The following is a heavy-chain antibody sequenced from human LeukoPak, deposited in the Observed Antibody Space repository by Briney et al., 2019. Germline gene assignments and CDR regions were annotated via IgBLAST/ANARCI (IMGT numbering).Heavy chain of an antibody. D-gene: IGHD2-21*02. J-gene: IGHJ4*02. V-gene: IGHV3-15*01. CDR2: IKSKTDGGTT. CDR3: TREAVTANGYFDY. CDR1: GFTFSNAW. Sequence: GGSLRLSCAASGFTFSNAWMTWVRQAPGKGLEWVGRIKSKTDGGTTDYAAPVKGRFTISRDDSKNTLYLQMDSLKTEDTAVYYCTREAVTANGYFDYWGQGTLVTVSS.